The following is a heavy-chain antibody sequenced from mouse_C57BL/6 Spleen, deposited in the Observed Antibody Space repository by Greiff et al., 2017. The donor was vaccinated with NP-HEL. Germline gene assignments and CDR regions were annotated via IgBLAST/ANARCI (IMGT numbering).Heavy chain of an antibody. CDR2: INPGSGGT. CDR3: ARSGRGSYAMDY. D-gene: IGHD3-2*02. J-gene: IGHJ4*01. CDR1: GYAFTNYL. V-gene: IGHV1-54*01. Sequence: VQLQQSGAELVRPGTSVKVSCKASGYAFTNYLIEWVKQRPGQGLEWIGVINPGSGGTNYNEKFKGKATLTADKSSSTAYMQLSSLTSEDSAVYFCARSGRGSYAMDYWGQGTSVTVSS.